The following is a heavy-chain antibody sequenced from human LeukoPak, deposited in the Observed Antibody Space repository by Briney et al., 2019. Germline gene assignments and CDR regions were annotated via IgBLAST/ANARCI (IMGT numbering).Heavy chain of an antibody. CDR2: ISSSGSTI. Sequence: GGSLRLSCAASGFTFSSYEMNWVRQAPEKGLEWVSYISSSGSTIYYADSVKGRFTISRDNAKNSLYLQMNSLRAEDTAVYYCARDSILWFGESNYYYYGMDVWGKGTTVTVSS. D-gene: IGHD3-10*01. V-gene: IGHV3-48*03. CDR1: GFTFSSYE. CDR3: ARDSILWFGESNYYYYGMDV. J-gene: IGHJ6*04.